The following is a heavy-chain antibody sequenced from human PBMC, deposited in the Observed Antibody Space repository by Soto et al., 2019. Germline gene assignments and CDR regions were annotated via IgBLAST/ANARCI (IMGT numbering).Heavy chain of an antibody. J-gene: IGHJ4*02. V-gene: IGHV4-31*03. D-gene: IGHD4-17*01. CDR2: IYYSGST. CDR3: ARGLSVTLFDY. CDR1: GVPISSGGYY. Sequence: SETLSLTCTVSGVPISSGGYYWTWIRQYPGKGLEWIGYIYYSGSTFYNPSIKSRVSISVDTSKNQFSLNLSSVTAADTAVYYCARGLSVTLFDYWGQGTLVTVSS.